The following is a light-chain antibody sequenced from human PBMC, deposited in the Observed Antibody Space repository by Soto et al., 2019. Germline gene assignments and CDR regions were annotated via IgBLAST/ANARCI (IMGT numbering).Light chain of an antibody. J-gene: IGKJ2*01. V-gene: IGKV3-20*01. CDR2: GVS. Sequence: VLTQSPDIVSMSRGERATISCRASQPIGGDYLAWYQQRPGQASRLLMFGVSTRAAAISDRFSGAGSGTDFNLTINSLETEDVAVYYCQPYGSWYSFGQGTHVEI. CDR3: QPYGSWYS. CDR1: QPIGGDY.